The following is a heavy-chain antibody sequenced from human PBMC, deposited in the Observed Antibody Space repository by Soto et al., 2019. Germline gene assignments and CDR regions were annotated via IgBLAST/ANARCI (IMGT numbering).Heavy chain of an antibody. D-gene: IGHD3-22*01. CDR2: IIPIFGTA. CDR1: GGTFSSYA. J-gene: IGHJ6*02. Sequence: SVKVSCKASGGTFSSYAISWVRQAPGQGLEWMGGIIPIFGTANYAQKFQGRVTITADESTSTAYMELSSLRSEDTAVYYCARGREVVVITAYYYGMDVWGQGTTVTVSS. V-gene: IGHV1-69*13. CDR3: ARGREVVVITAYYYGMDV.